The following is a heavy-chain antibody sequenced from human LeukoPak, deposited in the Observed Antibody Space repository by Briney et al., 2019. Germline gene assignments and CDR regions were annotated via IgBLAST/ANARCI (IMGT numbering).Heavy chain of an antibody. CDR3: AAGAKWTTVTTVFYSYYYYMDV. D-gene: IGHD4-17*01. CDR1: GGTFSSYA. CDR2: IIPIFGTA. Sequence: GASVKVSCKASGGTFSSYAISWVRQAPGQGLEWMGGIIPIFGTANYAQKFQGRVTITADKSTSTAYMELSSLRSEDTAVYYCAAGAKWTTVTTVFYSYYYYMDVWGKGTTVTVSS. V-gene: IGHV1-69*06. J-gene: IGHJ6*03.